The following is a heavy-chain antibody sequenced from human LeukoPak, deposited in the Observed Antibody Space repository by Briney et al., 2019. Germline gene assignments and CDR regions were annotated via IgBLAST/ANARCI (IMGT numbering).Heavy chain of an antibody. V-gene: IGHV1-69*13. CDR1: GGTFSSYA. D-gene: IGHD3-10*01. CDR3: ARDSSSASYPRYYYYYGMDV. J-gene: IGHJ6*02. CDR2: IIPIFGTA. Sequence: ASVKVSCKASGGTFSSYAISWVRQAPGQGLEWMGGIIPIFGTANYAQKFQGRVTITADESTSTAYMELSSLRSEDTAVYYCARDSSSASYPRYYYYYGMDVWGQGTTVTVSS.